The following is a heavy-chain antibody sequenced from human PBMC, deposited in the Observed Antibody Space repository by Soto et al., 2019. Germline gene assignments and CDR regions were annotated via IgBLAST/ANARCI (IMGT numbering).Heavy chain of an antibody. Sequence: QMQLVECGGGVVQPGRSLRLSCAASGFTFSSYGMHWVRQAPGKGLEWVAVIWYDGSNKYYADSVKGRFTISRDNSKNTLYLQMNSLRAEDTAVYYCARDLADNYYYYGMDVWGQGTTVTVSS. J-gene: IGHJ6*02. D-gene: IGHD6-19*01. CDR2: IWYDGSNK. CDR3: ARDLADNYYYYGMDV. CDR1: GFTFSSYG. V-gene: IGHV3-33*01.